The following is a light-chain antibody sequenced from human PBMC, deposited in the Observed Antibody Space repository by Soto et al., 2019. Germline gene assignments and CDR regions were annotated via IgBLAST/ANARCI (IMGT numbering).Light chain of an antibody. Sequence: QSALTQPPSVSGSPGQSVTISCTGTSSDFGDYNYVSWYQQHPGTAPKLMFYDVTRRPSGVPDRFSASKSGNTASLTISGLQAEDEADYYCCSYAGSYTYVFGVGTKLTVL. CDR1: SSDFGDYNY. J-gene: IGLJ1*01. V-gene: IGLV2-11*01. CDR3: CSYAGSYTYV. CDR2: DVT.